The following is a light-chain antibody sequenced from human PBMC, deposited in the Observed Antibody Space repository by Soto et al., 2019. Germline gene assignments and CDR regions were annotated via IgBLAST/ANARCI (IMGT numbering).Light chain of an antibody. CDR3: QSYDSSLSVLYF. CDR2: GNS. CDR1: SSNIGAGYD. Sequence: QSVLTQPPSVSGAPGQRVTISCTGSSSNIGAGYDVHWYQQLPGTAPKLLIYGNSNRPSGVPDRFSGSKSGTSAALAITGLRAEDGADYYCQSYDSSLSVLYFFGTGTKVTVL. V-gene: IGLV1-40*01. J-gene: IGLJ1*01.